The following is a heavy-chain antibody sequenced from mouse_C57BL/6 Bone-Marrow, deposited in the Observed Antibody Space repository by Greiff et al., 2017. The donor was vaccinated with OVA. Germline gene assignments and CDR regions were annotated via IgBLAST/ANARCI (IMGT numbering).Heavy chain of an antibody. CDR3: TTWYCYGSGAY. V-gene: IGHV14-4*01. D-gene: IGHD1-1*01. J-gene: IGHJ3*01. CDR2: IDPENGDT. CDR1: GFNIKDDY. Sequence: VQLQQSGAELVRPGASVKLSCTASGFNIKDDYMHWVKQRPEQGLEWIGWIDPENGDTEYASKFQGKATITADTSSNTAYLQLSSLTSEDTAVYYCTTWYCYGSGAYWGQGTLVTVSA.